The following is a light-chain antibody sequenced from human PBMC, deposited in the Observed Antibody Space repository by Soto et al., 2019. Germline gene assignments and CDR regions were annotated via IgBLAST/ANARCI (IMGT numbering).Light chain of an antibody. V-gene: IGLV2-14*03. Sequence: QSAPTQPASVSGSPGQSITVSCTGTSSDVGSHNCASWYQQHPGKAPKLIIYDVNNRPSGLSYLFSGSKSGNTASLTISGLQAEDEAAYYCRSCTSSNTVVFGTGTKLTVL. J-gene: IGLJ1*01. CDR1: SSDVGSHNC. CDR2: DVN. CDR3: RSCTSSNTVV.